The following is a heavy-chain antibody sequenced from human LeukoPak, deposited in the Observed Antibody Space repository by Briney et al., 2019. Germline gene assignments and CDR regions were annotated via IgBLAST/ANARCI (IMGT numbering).Heavy chain of an antibody. CDR1: GYTFTSYD. D-gene: IGHD6-6*01. CDR3: ARDIEYSSSSEDY. V-gene: IGHV1-8*01. Sequence: GASVKVSCKASGYTFTSYDINWVRQATGQGLEWMGWMNPNSGNTGYAQKFQGRVTMTRNTSISTAYMELSSLRSDDTAVYYCARDIEYSSSSEDYWGQGTLVTVSS. CDR2: MNPNSGNT. J-gene: IGHJ4*02.